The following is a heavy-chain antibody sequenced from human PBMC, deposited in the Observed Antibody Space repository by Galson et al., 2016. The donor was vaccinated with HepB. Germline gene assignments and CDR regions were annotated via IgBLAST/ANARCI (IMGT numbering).Heavy chain of an antibody. CDR3: ARDIYGPTYFYYYGLDV. V-gene: IGHV3-30-3*01. D-gene: IGHD2/OR15-2a*01. J-gene: IGHJ6*04. CDR1: GFTFSSYA. CDR2: ISYDGSNK. Sequence: SLRLSCAASGFTFSSYAMHWVRQAPGKGLEWVAVISYDGSNKYYADSVKGRFPISRDNAKNSLYLQMNSLRAEDTAVYYCARDIYGPTYFYYYGLDVWGEGTTVTVSA.